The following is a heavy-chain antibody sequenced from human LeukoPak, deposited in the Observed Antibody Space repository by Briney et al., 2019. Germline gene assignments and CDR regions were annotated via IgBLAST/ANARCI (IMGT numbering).Heavy chain of an antibody. CDR3: AKAVVVRGAPVFDY. J-gene: IGHJ4*02. V-gene: IGHV3-23*01. D-gene: IGHD3-10*01. Sequence: GGSLRLSCAASGFTFSSYGMSWVRQAPGKGLEWVSAISGSGGSTYYADSVKGRFTISRDDSKNTLYLQMNSLRAEDTAVYYCAKAVVVRGAPVFDYWGQGTLVTVSS. CDR1: GFTFSSYG. CDR2: ISGSGGST.